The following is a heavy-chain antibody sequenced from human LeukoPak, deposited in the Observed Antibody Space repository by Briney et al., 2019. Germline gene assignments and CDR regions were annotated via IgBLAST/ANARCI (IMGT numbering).Heavy chain of an antibody. CDR2: INQDGSEK. Sequence: QPGGSLRLSCAASGFTFTTYWINWVRQAPGKGLEWVAVINQDGSEKYYVDSVKGRFTISRDNAKNSLYLQMSSLRAEDTAVYYCARDSRNAGDYWGQGTLVTVSS. D-gene: IGHD1-14*01. V-gene: IGHV3-7*01. J-gene: IGHJ4*02. CDR3: ARDSRNAGDY. CDR1: GFTFTTYW.